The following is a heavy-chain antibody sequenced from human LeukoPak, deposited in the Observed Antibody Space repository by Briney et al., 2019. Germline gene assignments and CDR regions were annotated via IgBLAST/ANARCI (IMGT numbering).Heavy chain of an antibody. V-gene: IGHV1-8*02. D-gene: IGHD3-22*01. Sequence: GASVKVSCKASGYTFTSYDINWVRQATGQGLEWMGWMNPNSGNTDYAQNFQGRVTMTTDTSIRTAYMELSRLRSDDTAVYYCARTESSGYYYAKRDYWGQGTLVTVSS. CDR1: GYTFTSYD. CDR3: ARTESSGYYYAKRDY. J-gene: IGHJ4*02. CDR2: MNPNSGNT.